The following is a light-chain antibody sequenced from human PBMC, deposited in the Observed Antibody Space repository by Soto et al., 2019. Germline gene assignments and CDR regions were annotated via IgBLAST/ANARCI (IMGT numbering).Light chain of an antibody. Sequence: EIVLTQSPATLSLSPGESATLSCRASQSVSSYLAWYQQKPGQAPRLLIYDASNRATGIPARFSGSGSGTDFTLTISSLEPADFAVYYCQQRSNWPPTFGQGTRLEIK. V-gene: IGKV3-11*01. CDR1: QSVSSY. CDR3: QQRSNWPPT. CDR2: DAS. J-gene: IGKJ5*01.